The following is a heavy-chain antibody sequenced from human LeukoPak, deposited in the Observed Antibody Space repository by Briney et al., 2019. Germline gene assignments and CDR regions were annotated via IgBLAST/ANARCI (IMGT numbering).Heavy chain of an antibody. V-gene: IGHV4-34*01. CDR2: INHSGST. J-gene: IGHJ5*02. Sequence: SETLSLTCAVYGGSFSGYYWSWIRQPPGKGLEWIGEINHSGSTNYNPSLKSRVTISVDTSKNQFSLKLSSVTAADTAVYYCARRTDYYDSSGLYNWFDPWGQGTLVTVSS. CDR1: GGSFSGYY. D-gene: IGHD3-22*01. CDR3: ARRTDYYDSSGLYNWFDP.